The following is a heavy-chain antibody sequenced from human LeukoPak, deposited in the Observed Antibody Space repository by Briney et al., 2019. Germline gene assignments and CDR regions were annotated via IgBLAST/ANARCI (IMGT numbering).Heavy chain of an antibody. D-gene: IGHD3-3*01. V-gene: IGHV1-18*01. CDR3: ARAYPVLRFLERLLYWFDP. CDR2: ISAYNGNT. CDR1: GYTFTSYG. J-gene: IGHJ5*02. Sequence: ASVKGSCKASGYTFTSYGISWVRQAPGQGLEWMGWISAYNGNTNYAQKLQGRVTMTTDTSTSTAYMELRSLRSDDTAVYYCARAYPVLRFLERLLYWFDPWGQGTLVTVSS.